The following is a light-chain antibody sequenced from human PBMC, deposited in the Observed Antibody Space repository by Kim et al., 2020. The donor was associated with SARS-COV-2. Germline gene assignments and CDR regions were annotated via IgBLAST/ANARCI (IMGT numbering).Light chain of an antibody. J-gene: IGLJ2*01. Sequence: VALGQTVRITCQGDSLRSYYATWYQQKPGQAPIVVIYGKNNRPSGIPYRFSGSSSGDTASLTITGTQAGDEADYYCNSRGSNDNVLFGGGTKLTVL. V-gene: IGLV3-19*01. CDR2: GKN. CDR1: SLRSYY. CDR3: NSRGSNDNVL.